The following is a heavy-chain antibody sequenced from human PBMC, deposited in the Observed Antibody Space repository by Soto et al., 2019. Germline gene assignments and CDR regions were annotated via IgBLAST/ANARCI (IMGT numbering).Heavy chain of an antibody. V-gene: IGHV4-39*01. D-gene: IGHD1-26*01. CDR3: ARHPSAFWFDP. CDR2: IYYSGST. CDR1: GGSISSSSYF. J-gene: IGHJ5*02. Sequence: QLQLQESGPGLVKPSETLSLTCTVSGGSISSSSYFWGWIRQPPGKGLEWIGSIYYSGSTYYNPSLKSRVTVSVDTSKNQFSLKLSSVTAADTAVYHCARHPSAFWFDPWGQGTLVTVSS.